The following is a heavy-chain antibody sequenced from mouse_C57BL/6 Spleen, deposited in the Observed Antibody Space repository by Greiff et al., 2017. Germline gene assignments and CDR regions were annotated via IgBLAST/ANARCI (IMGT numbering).Heavy chain of an antibody. V-gene: IGHV1-74*01. J-gene: IGHJ4*01. CDR1: GYTFTSYW. CDR2: IHPSDSDT. CDR3: ASYPDYGPSAMDY. D-gene: IGHD1-1*02. Sequence: QVQLQQPGAELVKPGASVKVSCKASGYTFTSYWMHWVKQRPGQGLEWIGRIHPSDSDTNYNQKFKGKATLTVDKSSSTAYMQLTRLTSEDSAVYYGASYPDYGPSAMDYWGQGTSVTVSS.